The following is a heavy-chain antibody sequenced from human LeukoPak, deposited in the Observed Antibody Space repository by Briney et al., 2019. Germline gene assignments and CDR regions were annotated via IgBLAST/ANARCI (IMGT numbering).Heavy chain of an antibody. CDR2: ISGSGGST. V-gene: IGHV3-23*01. D-gene: IGHD6-19*01. Sequence: GGSLRLSCAASGFTFSSYAMSWVRQAPGKGLEWVSAISGSGGSTYYADSVKGRFTISRDNSKNTLYLQMNSLRAEDTAVYYCAGTGGYSSGWAQGGRDFDYWGQGTLVTVSS. CDR3: AGTGGYSSGWAQGGRDFDY. CDR1: GFTFSSYA. J-gene: IGHJ4*02.